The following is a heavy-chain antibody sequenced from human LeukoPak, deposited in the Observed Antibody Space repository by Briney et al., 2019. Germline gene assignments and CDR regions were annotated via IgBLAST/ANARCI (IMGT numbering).Heavy chain of an antibody. V-gene: IGHV3-30*18. J-gene: IGHJ4*02. Sequence: GRSLRLSCAASGFTFSSYGMHWVRQAPGKGLEWVAVISYDGSNKYYADSVKGRFTISRDNSKNTLHLQMNSLRAEDTAVYYCAKSGSGGYSGTSDYWGQGTLVTVSS. CDR1: GFTFSSYG. CDR2: ISYDGSNK. D-gene: IGHD1-26*01. CDR3: AKSGSGGYSGTSDY.